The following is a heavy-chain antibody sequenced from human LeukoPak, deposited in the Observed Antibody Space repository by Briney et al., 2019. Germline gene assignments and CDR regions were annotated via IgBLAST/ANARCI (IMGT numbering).Heavy chain of an antibody. CDR2: ISGSGGST. Sequence: GGSLRLSCAAFGFTFSSYAMSWVRQAPGKGLEWVSAISGSGGSTYYADSVKGRFTISRDNSKNTLYLQMNSLRAEDTAVYYCAKDWYYYDSSGYYRYDAFDIWGQGTMVTVSS. CDR1: GFTFSSYA. D-gene: IGHD3-22*01. V-gene: IGHV3-23*01. CDR3: AKDWYYYDSSGYYRYDAFDI. J-gene: IGHJ3*02.